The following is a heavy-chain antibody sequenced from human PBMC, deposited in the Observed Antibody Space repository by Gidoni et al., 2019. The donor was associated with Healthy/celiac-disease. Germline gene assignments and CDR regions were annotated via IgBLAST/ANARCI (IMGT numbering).Heavy chain of an antibody. Sequence: QVQLQQWGAGLFKPSETRSLTCAGYGGSVSGDYWGWIRQPPGEGMEWIGEVKHRVSTNYSPALKSRFTISVDTSKSQFSLKLGSGTAADAAVYYCARVMGTQYSGSNYGAFDIWGQGTMVTVSS. CDR2: VKHRVST. D-gene: IGHD1-26*01. CDR1: GGSVSGDY. V-gene: IGHV4-34*01. J-gene: IGHJ3*02. CDR3: ARVMGTQYSGSNYGAFDI.